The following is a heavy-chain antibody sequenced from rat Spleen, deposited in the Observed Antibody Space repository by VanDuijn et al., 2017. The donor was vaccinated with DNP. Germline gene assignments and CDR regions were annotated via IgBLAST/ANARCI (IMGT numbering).Heavy chain of an antibody. Sequence: EVQLQESGPGLVKPSQSLSLTCSVTGYSITSNYWAWIRKGPGNKMEWIGHISNSGSTSYNPSLKSRVSITRDTSKNQFFLQLNSVTTEDTATYYCARGLGTTRDWFAYWGQGTLVTVSS. CDR3: ARGLGTTRDWFAY. J-gene: IGHJ3*01. CDR1: GYSITSNY. V-gene: IGHV3-1*01. CDR2: ISNSGST. D-gene: IGHD1-5*01.